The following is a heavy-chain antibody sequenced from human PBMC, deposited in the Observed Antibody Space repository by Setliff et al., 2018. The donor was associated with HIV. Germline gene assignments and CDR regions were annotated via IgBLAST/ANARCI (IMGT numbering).Heavy chain of an antibody. CDR1: GFTFCSYA. Sequence: PGGSLRLSCAASGFTFCSYAMSWVRQAPGKGLEWVSAISGSGGSTYYADSVKGRFTISRDYSKNTLYLQMISRRAEDTAVYYCVRDPIEGSTDYFDYWCQGALVTVSS. J-gene: IGHJ4*02. CDR2: ISGSGGST. V-gene: IGHV3-23*01. CDR3: VRDPIEGSTDYFDY. D-gene: IGHD1-26*01.